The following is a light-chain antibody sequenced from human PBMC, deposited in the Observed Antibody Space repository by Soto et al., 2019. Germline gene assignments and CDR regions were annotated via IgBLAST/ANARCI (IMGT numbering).Light chain of an antibody. J-gene: IGKJ3*01. CDR2: GAS. Sequence: EIVLTQSPGILSLSPGERATLACRASQSISSDHLAWYQQRPGQSPRLLIYGASSRTTGVPDRFSGSGSGTDFTLTISRLEPEDFAVYYRQHYRSAPFTFGPGTKVDIK. V-gene: IGKV3-20*01. CDR1: QSISSDH. CDR3: QHYRSAPFT.